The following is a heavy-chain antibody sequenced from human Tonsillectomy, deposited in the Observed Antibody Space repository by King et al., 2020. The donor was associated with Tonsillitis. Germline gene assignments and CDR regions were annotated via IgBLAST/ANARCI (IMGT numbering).Heavy chain of an antibody. CDR1: GFTFSSYG. V-gene: IGHV3-30*02. J-gene: IGHJ4*02. CDR2: IPYDGSNK. Sequence: VQLVESGGGVVQPGGSLRLSCAASGFTFSSYGVHCVRQAPGKGLEWVAFIPYDGSNKYYADSVKGRFTISRDNSKNTLYLQMHSLRAEDTAVYYCAKSTGYDILTGYYTPTSFDYWGQGTLVTVSS. D-gene: IGHD3-9*01. CDR3: AKSTGYDILTGYYTPTSFDY.